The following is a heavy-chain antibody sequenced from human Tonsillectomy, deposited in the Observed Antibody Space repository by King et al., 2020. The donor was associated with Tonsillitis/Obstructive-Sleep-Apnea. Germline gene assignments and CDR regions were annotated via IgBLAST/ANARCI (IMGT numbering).Heavy chain of an antibody. J-gene: IGHJ6*03. CDR3: ARGAQCVVGHYYMDV. D-gene: IGHD2-21*01. CDR1: GGSFSGYY. CDR2: INHSGST. V-gene: IGHV4-34*01. Sequence: VQLQQWGAGLLKPSETLSLTCAVYGGSFSGYYWRWIRQPPGTGLEWIGEINHSGSTNYNPSLKSRVTISVDTSKNQFSLKLNSVTAADTAVYYCARGAQCVVGHYYMDVWGKETTVTVSS.